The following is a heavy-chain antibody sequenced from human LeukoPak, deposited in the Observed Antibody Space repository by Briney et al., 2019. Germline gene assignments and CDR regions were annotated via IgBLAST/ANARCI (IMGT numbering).Heavy chain of an antibody. V-gene: IGHV4-30-2*01. CDR3: ARVPGPNWFDP. J-gene: IGHJ5*02. CDR1: GGSISSGGYY. CDR2: IYHSGST. Sequence: SQTLSLTCTVSGGSISSGGYYWSWIRQPPGKGLEWIGYIYHSGSTYYNPSLKSRVTISVDRSKNQFSLKLSSVTAADTAVYYCARVPGPNWFDPWGQGTLVTVSS.